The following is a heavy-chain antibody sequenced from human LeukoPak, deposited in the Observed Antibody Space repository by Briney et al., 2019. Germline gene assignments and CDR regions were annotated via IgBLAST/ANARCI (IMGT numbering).Heavy chain of an antibody. D-gene: IGHD3-3*01. Sequence: RSGGSLRLSCAASGFTFSSYSMNWVRQAPGKGLEWVSSISSSSSYIYYADSVKGRFTISRDNAKNSLHLQMNSLRAEDTAVYYCARGRAYYDFWSDVLDVWGQGTTVTVSS. CDR1: GFTFSSYS. J-gene: IGHJ6*02. CDR3: ARGRAYYDFWSDVLDV. CDR2: ISSSSSYI. V-gene: IGHV3-21*01.